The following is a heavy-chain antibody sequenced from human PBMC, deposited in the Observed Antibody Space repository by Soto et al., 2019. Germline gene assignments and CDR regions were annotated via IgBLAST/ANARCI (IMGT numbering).Heavy chain of an antibody. Sequence: GASVKVSCKTSGGTFSSYPISCVRKAPGQGLEWMGRIIPILGIANYAQKFQGRVTITADKSTSTAYMELSSLRSEDTAVYYCASGGGYYGSGSYYRYYYYYMDVWGKGTTVTVSS. V-gene: IGHV1-69*02. CDR1: GGTFSSYP. D-gene: IGHD3-10*01. J-gene: IGHJ6*03. CDR2: IIPILGIA. CDR3: ASGGGYYGSGSYYRYYYYYMDV.